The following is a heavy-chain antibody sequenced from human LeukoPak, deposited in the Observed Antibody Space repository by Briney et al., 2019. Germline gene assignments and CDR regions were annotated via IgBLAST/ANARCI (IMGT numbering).Heavy chain of an antibody. CDR1: GFTFSSYS. J-gene: IGHJ5*02. V-gene: IGHV3-21*01. D-gene: IGHD4-17*01. Sequence: GGSLRLSCAASGFTFSSYSMNCVRQAPGKGLESVSSISSSSSYIYYTDSVKGRFTISRDNAKNSLYLQMNSLRAEDTAVYYCARCYGDYVGVWDFEFDPWGQGTLVTVSS. CDR3: ARCYGDYVGVWDFEFDP. CDR2: ISSSSSYI.